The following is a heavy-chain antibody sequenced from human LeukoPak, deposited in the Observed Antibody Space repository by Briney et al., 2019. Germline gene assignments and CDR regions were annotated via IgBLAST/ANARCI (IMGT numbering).Heavy chain of an antibody. V-gene: IGHV3-33*01. D-gene: IGHD3-22*01. CDR2: ISYDGGQK. CDR1: GFTFSSYD. J-gene: IGHJ4*02. CDR3: AREYTSGYDF. Sequence: GGSLRLSCTASGFTFSSYDIHWVRQAPGKGLDWVAVISYDGGQKYYADAVKGRFTISRDNSRNTLYLQMNSLRAEDTALYYCAREYTSGYDFWGQGALVTVSS.